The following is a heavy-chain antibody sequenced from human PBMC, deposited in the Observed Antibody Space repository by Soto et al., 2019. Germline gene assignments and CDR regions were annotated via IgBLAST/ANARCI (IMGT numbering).Heavy chain of an antibody. CDR3: SKRFGGVIVDAFDI. Sequence: QVQLVESGGGVVQPGRSLRLSCAASGFTFSSYGMHWVRQAPGKGLEWVADITYDGSNKYYADSVKGRFTISRDNSKNTLYLQTTSLRAEDTAVYYCSKRFGGVIVDAFDIWGQGRIVTVSS. CDR1: GFTFSSYG. D-gene: IGHD3-16*02. J-gene: IGHJ3*02. V-gene: IGHV3-30*18. CDR2: ITYDGSNK.